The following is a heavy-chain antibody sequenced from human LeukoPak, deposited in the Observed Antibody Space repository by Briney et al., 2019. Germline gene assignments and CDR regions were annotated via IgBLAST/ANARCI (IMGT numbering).Heavy chain of an antibody. CDR3: ARAQSIDYYALPGDY. J-gene: IGHJ4*02. CDR1: GFTFSRYG. CDR2: IRDDGSTR. D-gene: IGHD2-21*02. V-gene: IGHV3-30*02. Sequence: PGGSLRLSCAASGFTFSRYGLHWVRQAPGKGLEWVAFIRDDGSTRYYADSVKGRFTVSRDNSKNMLYLQMDSLRTDDTAVYYCARAQSIDYYALPGDYWGQGTLVTVSS.